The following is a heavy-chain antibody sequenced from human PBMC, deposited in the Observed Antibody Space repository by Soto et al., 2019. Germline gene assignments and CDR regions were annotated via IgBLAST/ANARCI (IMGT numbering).Heavy chain of an antibody. J-gene: IGHJ4*02. CDR3: ARESEDLTSNFDY. CDR2: ISSTTNYI. CDR1: VFTFTRYS. Sequence: VGSLRLSCASSVFTFTRYSMNCVRQAPGKGLEWVSSISSTTNYIYYGDSMKGRFTISRDNAKNSLYLEMNSLRAEDTAVYYCARESEDLTSNFDYRGQGTRVTVYS. V-gene: IGHV3-21*06.